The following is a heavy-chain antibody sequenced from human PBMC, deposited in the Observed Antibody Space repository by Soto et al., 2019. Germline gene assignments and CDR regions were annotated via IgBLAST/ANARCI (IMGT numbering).Heavy chain of an antibody. D-gene: IGHD3-16*01. Sequence: QVQLQESGPGLVKPSGTLSLSCAVSGGSISSSHWWTWVRQPPGKGLEWIGEIYHSGSTNYNPSLKGRGTQSVNPAREPFSLNLGSVAAADTAVFYWAGSGGGEDYWGQGILVTVSS. CDR1: GGSISSSHW. J-gene: IGHJ4*02. CDR3: AGSGGGEDY. V-gene: IGHV4-4*02. CDR2: IYHSGST.